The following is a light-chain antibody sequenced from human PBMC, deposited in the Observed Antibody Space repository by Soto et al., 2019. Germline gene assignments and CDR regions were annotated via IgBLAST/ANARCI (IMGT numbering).Light chain of an antibody. V-gene: IGKV3-20*01. J-gene: IGKJ5*01. CDR3: QQYGSSPIT. Sequence: EIVLTQSAATLSLSPGERATLSCRASQSVSKYLAWYQQKPGQSPRLVLYDASSRATGIPDRFSGGGSGTDFTLTITPLEPEDFAVYFCQQYGSSPITFGQGTRLEIK. CDR2: DAS. CDR1: QSVSKY.